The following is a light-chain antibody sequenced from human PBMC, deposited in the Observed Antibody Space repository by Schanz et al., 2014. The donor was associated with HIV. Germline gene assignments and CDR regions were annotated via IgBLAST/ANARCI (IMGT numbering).Light chain of an antibody. CDR3: CSYAGRSDYV. CDR2: EVS. Sequence: QSALTQPASVSGSPGQSITISCTGTSSDVGSYHLVSWYQQHPGKAPQVIIYEVSKRPSGVSNRFSGSKSGNTASLTISGLQAEDEADYYCCSYAGRSDYVFGTGTKLTVL. J-gene: IGLJ1*01. CDR1: SSDVGSYHL. V-gene: IGLV2-23*02.